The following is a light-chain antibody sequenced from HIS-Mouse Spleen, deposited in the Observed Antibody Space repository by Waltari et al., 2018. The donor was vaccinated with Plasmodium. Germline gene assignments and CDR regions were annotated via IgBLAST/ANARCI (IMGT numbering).Light chain of an antibody. J-gene: IGKJ3*01. Sequence: EIVMTQSPATLSVSPGERATLPCRASQSVSSNLAWYQQKPGQAPRLLLYGGSTRATGIPARFSGSGSGTEFTLTISSLQSEDFAVYYCQQYNNWSFTFGPGTKVDIK. CDR2: GGS. V-gene: IGKV3-15*01. CDR3: QQYNNWSFT. CDR1: QSVSSN.